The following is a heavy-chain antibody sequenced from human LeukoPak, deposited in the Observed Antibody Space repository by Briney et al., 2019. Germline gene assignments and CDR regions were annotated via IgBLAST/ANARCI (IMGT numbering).Heavy chain of an antibody. D-gene: IGHD4-17*01. CDR3: AKAWLKGVYGDYYGMDV. J-gene: IGHJ6*02. CDR1: GFAFSTYG. V-gene: IGHV3-30*18. Sequence: PGKSLRLSCAASGFAFSTYGMHWVRQAPGKGLEWAAVISYDGSNIYYADSVEGRFTISRDNSKNTLYLQMNSLRVEDTAVYYCAKAWLKGVYGDYYGMDVWGQGTTVTVSS. CDR2: ISYDGSNI.